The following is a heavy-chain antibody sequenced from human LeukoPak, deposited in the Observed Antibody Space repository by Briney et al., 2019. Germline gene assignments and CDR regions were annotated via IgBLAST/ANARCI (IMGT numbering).Heavy chain of an antibody. CDR3: ARPPLHSSGCFDY. J-gene: IGHJ4*02. D-gene: IGHD6-19*01. CDR2: INPNSGGT. V-gene: IGHV1-2*02. Sequence: ASVKVSCKASGYTFTGYYMHWVRQAPGQGLEWMGWINPNSGGTNYAQKFQGRVTMTRDTSISTAYMELSRLRSDDTAVYYCARPPLHSSGCFDYWGQGTLVTVSS. CDR1: GYTFTGYY.